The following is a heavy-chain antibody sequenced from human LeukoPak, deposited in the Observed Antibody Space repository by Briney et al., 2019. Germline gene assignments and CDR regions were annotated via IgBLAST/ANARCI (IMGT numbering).Heavy chain of an antibody. CDR2: INPNSGGT. V-gene: IGHV1-2*02. J-gene: IGHJ5*02. CDR1: GYTFTGYY. Sequence: ASVKVSCKASGYTFTGYYMHWVRQAPGQGLEWMGWINPNSGGTNYAQKFQGRVTMTRDTSISTAYMELSRLRSDDTAVYYCARESGSILLWFGESHTEHNWFDPWGQGTLVTVSS. D-gene: IGHD3-10*01. CDR3: ARESGSILLWFGESHTEHNWFDP.